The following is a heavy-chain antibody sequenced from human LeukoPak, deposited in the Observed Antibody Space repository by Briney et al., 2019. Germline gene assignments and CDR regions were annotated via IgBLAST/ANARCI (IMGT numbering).Heavy chain of an antibody. CDR3: ARMGAPAYNYGSGNDYYYHYMDV. CDR1: GGSINSSSYY. D-gene: IGHD3-10*01. CDR2: IRYNGST. Sequence: SETLSLTCTVSGGSINSSSYYWGWIRQPPGKGLEWIGSIRYNGSTYNNQSLKSRVTTSVDTSKNQFSLKLSSVTAADTAVYYCARMGAPAYNYGSGNDYYYHYMDVWGKGTTVTVSS. J-gene: IGHJ6*03. V-gene: IGHV4-39*07.